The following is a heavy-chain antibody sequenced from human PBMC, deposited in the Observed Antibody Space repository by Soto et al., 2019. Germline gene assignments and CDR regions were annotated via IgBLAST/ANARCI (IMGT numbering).Heavy chain of an antibody. CDR3: ARDVYGYNSHAFDI. CDR1: GFTFSSYD. V-gene: IGHV3-48*01. D-gene: IGHD3-22*01. J-gene: IGHJ3*02. CDR2: ISSSSSSI. Sequence: GESLKISCGASGFTFSSYDMNWVRQAPGKGLEWVSYISSSSSSIYYADSVKGRFTVSRDNAENSLYLQMNGLRAEDTAVYYCARDVYGYNSHAFDIWGQGTMVTVSS.